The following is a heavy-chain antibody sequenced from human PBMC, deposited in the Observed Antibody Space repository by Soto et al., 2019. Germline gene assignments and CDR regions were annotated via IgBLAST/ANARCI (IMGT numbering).Heavy chain of an antibody. J-gene: IGHJ4*02. D-gene: IGHD4-17*01. CDR1: PGSRRPSS. Sequence: PSETLSLTCTVSPGSRRPSSWSWIRQPPGKGLEWIGYIYYSGGTNYNPSLKSRVTISVDTSKNQFSLKLNSVTAADTAVYYCARGLGKVDYWGQGTLVTSP. CDR3: ARGLGKVDY. V-gene: IGHV4-59*01. CDR2: IYYSGGT.